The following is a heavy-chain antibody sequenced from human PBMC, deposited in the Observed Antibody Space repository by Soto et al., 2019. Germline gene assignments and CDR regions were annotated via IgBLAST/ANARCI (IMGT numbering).Heavy chain of an antibody. Sequence: QITLKESGPTLVKPTQTLTLTCTFSGFSLSTSGVGVGWIRQPPGKALEWLALIYWNDDKRYSPSLKSRLTINKDTTKNQVVLTMTNMDPVDTATYYCAHRRGTIFGVVDWFDPWGQGTLVTVSS. CDR3: AHRRGTIFGVVDWFDP. V-gene: IGHV2-5*01. CDR2: IYWNDDK. J-gene: IGHJ5*02. CDR1: GFSLSTSGVG. D-gene: IGHD3-3*01.